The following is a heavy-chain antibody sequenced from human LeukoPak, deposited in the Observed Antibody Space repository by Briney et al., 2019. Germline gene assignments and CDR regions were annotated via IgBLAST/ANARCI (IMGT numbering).Heavy chain of an antibody. CDR3: ARDGRAAATYTMLFAFDI. V-gene: IGHV4-61*02. D-gene: IGHD6-13*01. CDR1: GGSISSGSYY. CDR2: IYTSGST. Sequence: SQTLSLTCTVSGGSISSGSYYWSWIRQPAGKGLEWIGRIYTSGSTNYNPSLKSRVTISVDTSKNQFSLKLSSVTAADTAVYYCARDGRAAATYTMLFAFDIWGQGTLVTVSS. J-gene: IGHJ3*02.